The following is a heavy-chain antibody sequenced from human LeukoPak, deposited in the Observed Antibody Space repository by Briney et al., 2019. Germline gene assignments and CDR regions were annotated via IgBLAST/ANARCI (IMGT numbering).Heavy chain of an antibody. D-gene: IGHD1-26*01. Sequence: ASVKVSCKASGYTFTGYYMHWVRQAPGQGLEWMGWINPNSGGTNYAQKFQGRVTMTRDTSTSTVYMELSSLRSDDTAVYYCARGVGTNYFDYWGQGTLVTVSS. V-gene: IGHV1-2*02. CDR3: ARGVGTNYFDY. CDR2: INPNSGGT. J-gene: IGHJ4*02. CDR1: GYTFTGYY.